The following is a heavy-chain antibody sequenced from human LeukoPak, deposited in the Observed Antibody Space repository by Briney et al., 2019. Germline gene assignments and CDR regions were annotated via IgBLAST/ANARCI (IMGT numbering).Heavy chain of an antibody. CDR3: ARGDSSGQYYFDY. J-gene: IGHJ4*02. V-gene: IGHV4-59*12. CDR1: GGAITGYY. CDR2: IYYSGST. Sequence: SETLSLTCTVSGGAITGYYWSWIRQPPGKGLEWIGYIYYSGSTYYNPSLKRRVTISVDTSEIQCSLKLSSVTAADTAVYYCARGDSSGQYYFDYWGQGTLVTVSS. D-gene: IGHD3-22*01.